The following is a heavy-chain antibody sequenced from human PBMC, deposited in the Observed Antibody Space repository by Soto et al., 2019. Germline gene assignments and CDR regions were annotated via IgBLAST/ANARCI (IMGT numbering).Heavy chain of an antibody. J-gene: IGHJ6*02. Sequence: AGGSLRLSCAASGFTFSSYSMNWVRQAPGKGLEWVSYISSSSSTIYYADSVKGRFTISRDNAKNSLYLQMNSLRDEDTAVYYCARDLTEHYYYYGMDVWGQGTTVTVSS. V-gene: IGHV3-48*02. D-gene: IGHD1-20*01. CDR2: ISSSSSTI. CDR3: ARDLTEHYYYYGMDV. CDR1: GFTFSSYS.